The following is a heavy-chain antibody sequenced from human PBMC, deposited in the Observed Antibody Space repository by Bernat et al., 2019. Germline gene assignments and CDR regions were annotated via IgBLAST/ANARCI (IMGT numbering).Heavy chain of an antibody. CDR1: GFTFSNAY. Sequence: EVQLVESGGGLVKPGGSRRLSCAASGFTFSNAYMSWVRQAPGKGLEWVGRIKSNSDGGTTAYAAPVKDRFTISRDDSNNTLFLQMSSLKTEDTAVYYCTTPSRDRAFHIWGQGTLVTVSS. J-gene: IGHJ3*02. V-gene: IGHV3-15*01. CDR3: TTPSRDRAFHI. CDR2: IKSNSDGGTT. D-gene: IGHD6-13*01.